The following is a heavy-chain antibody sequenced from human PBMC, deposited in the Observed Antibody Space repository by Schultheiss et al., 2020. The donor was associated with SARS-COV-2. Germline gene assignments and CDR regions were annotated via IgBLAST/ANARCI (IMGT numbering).Heavy chain of an antibody. Sequence: SCTVSGGSISSGGYYWSWIRQHPGKGLEWIGYIYYSGSTYYNPSLKSRVTISVDTSKNQFSLKLSSVTAADTAVYYCAREGTYYDFWSGLPYYYGMDVWGQGTTVTVSS. J-gene: IGHJ6*02. V-gene: IGHV4-31*03. CDR1: GGSISSGGYY. D-gene: IGHD3-3*01. CDR3: AREGTYYDFWSGLPYYYGMDV. CDR2: IYYSGST.